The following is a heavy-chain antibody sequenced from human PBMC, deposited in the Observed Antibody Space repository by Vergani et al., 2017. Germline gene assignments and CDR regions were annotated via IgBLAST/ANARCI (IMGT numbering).Heavy chain of an antibody. J-gene: IGHJ4*02. CDR3: AKDMGSGSYLIDY. CDR2: ISWDGGST. D-gene: IGHD3-10*01. CDR1: GFTFDDYT. Sequence: EVQLVESGGVVVQPGGSLRLSCAASGFTFDDYTMHWVRQAPGKGLEWVSLISWDGGSTYYADSVNGRFTISRDNSKNSLYLQMNSLRTEDTALYYCAKDMGSGSYLIDYGGQGSLVTVSS. V-gene: IGHV3-43*01.